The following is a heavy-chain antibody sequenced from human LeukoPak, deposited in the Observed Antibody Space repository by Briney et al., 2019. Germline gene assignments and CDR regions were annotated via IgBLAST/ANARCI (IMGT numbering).Heavy chain of an antibody. J-gene: IGHJ4*02. CDR1: GFTFSDYY. CDR2: ISSSGSTI. D-gene: IGHD3-10*01. V-gene: IGHV3-11*01. Sequence: GGSLRPSCAASGFTFSDYYMSWIRQAPGKGLEWVSYISSSGSTIYYADSVKGRFTISRDNAKNSLYLQMNSLRAEDTAVYYCARAALLFYGSGSYGDYFDYWGQGTLVTVSS. CDR3: ARAALLFYGSGSYGDYFDY.